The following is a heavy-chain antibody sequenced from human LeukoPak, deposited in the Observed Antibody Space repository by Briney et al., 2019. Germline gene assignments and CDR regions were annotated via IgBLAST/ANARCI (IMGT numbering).Heavy chain of an antibody. V-gene: IGHV3-33*01. CDR1: GFTFSYYG. D-gene: IGHD3-10*01. Sequence: PGGSLRLSCAASGFTFSYYGMHWVRQGPGRGPEWVAVIWHDGNYKYYADSAKGRFTISRDNSKNTVYLQMNSLRAEDTAVYHRARDDVRVAMVRGLMDVWGQGTTVTVSS. J-gene: IGHJ6*02. CDR2: IWHDGNYK. CDR3: ARDDVRVAMVRGLMDV.